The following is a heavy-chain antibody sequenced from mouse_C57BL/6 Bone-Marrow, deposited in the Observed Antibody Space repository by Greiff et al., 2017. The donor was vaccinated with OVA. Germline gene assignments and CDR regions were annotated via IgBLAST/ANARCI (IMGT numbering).Heavy chain of an antibody. CDR2: INPSTGGT. CDR1: GYSFTGYY. CDR3: ARGGPLDY. Sequence: VQLQQSGPELVKPGASVKISCKASGYSFTGYYMNWVKQSPEKSLEWIGEINPSTGGTTYNQKFKAKATLTVDKSSSTAYMQLKSLTSEDSAVYYCARGGPLDYWGQGTTLTVSS. V-gene: IGHV1-42*01. J-gene: IGHJ2*01. D-gene: IGHD3-3*01.